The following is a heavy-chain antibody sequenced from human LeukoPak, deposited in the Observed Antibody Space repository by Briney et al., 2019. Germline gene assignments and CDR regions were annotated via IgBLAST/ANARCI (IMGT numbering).Heavy chain of an antibody. CDR1: GYTFTSYY. V-gene: IGHV1-46*01. CDR2: INPSGGST. D-gene: IGHD2-21*02. J-gene: IGHJ3*02. Sequence: ASVNVSCKASGYTFTSYYMHWVRQAPGQGLEWMGIINPSGGSTSYAQKFQGRVTMTRDTSTSTVYMELSSLRSEDTAVYYCARGHCGGDCYHPFAFDIWGQGTMVTVSS. CDR3: ARGHCGGDCYHPFAFDI.